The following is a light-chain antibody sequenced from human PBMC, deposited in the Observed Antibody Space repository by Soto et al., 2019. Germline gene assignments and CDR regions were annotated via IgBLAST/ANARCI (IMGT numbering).Light chain of an antibody. Sequence: VLTQPPPASGTPGQRVTISCSGSSSNIGSNTVNWYQQLPGTAPKLLIYSNNQRPSGVPDRFSGSKSGTSASLAISGLQSEDEADYYCAAWDDSLNGYVFGTGTKVTVL. J-gene: IGLJ1*01. V-gene: IGLV1-44*01. CDR3: AAWDDSLNGYV. CDR1: SSNIGSNT. CDR2: SNN.